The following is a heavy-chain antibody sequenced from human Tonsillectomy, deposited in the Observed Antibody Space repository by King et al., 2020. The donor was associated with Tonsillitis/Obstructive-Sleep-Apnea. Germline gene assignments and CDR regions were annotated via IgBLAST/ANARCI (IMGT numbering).Heavy chain of an antibody. CDR1: GFTFSNAW. CDR3: TTDRWFDP. Sequence: VQLVESGGGLAKPGESLRLSCAASGFTFSNAWMSLVPQAAGKGLEWVGRIKRKIDGGTIDYAVPVKGRIPISRDDSKNTLYLQMNSLKSEDTAVYYCTTDRWFDPWGQGTLVTVSS. V-gene: IGHV3-15*01. CDR2: IKRKIDGGTI. J-gene: IGHJ5*02.